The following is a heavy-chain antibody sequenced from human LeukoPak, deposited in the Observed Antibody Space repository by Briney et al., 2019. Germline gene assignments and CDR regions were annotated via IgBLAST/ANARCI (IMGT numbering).Heavy chain of an antibody. CDR1: GGSISSSSYY. J-gene: IGHJ4*02. V-gene: IGHV4-39*01. CDR3: ASDSSGYFDY. D-gene: IGHD3-22*01. CDR2: IYYSGST. Sequence: SETLSLTCTVSGGSISSSSYYWGWIRQPPGKGLEWIGSIYYSGSTYYNPSLESRVTISVDTSKNQFSLKLSSVTAADTAVYYCASDSSGYFDYWGQGTLVTVSS.